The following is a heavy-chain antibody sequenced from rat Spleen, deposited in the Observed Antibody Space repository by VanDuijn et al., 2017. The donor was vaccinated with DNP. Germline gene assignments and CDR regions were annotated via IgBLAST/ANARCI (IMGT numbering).Heavy chain of an antibody. CDR1: GFTFSDYS. CDR2: IVYDGSGT. D-gene: IGHD1-2*01. J-gene: IGHJ4*01. CDR3: ATHGSISTISTGAMDV. V-gene: IGHV5S10*01. Sequence: EVQLVESGGGLVQPGRSLKLSCAASGFTFSDYSMAWVRQAPKKGLEWVATIVYDGSGTYYGDSVTGRFTISRDNAKTTLYLQMDSLRSDDTATYYCATHGSISTISTGAMDVWGQGTSVTVSS.